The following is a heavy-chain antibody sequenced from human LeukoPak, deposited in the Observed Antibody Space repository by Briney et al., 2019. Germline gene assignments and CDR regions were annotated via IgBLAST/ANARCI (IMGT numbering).Heavy chain of an antibody. CDR3: ARHQWVPAFDI. D-gene: IGHD1-26*01. J-gene: IGHJ3*02. CDR1: GGSISTFY. Sequence: SETLSLTCTVSGGSISTFYWNWIRQRPGKGLEWIGYIYYSGSTNYNPSLKSRVTISVDTSKNQFSLRLSSLTAADTAVYYCARHQWVPAFDIWGQGTMVTVSS. V-gene: IGHV4-59*08. CDR2: IYYSGST.